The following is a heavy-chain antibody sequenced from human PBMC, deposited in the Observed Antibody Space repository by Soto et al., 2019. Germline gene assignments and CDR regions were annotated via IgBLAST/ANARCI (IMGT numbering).Heavy chain of an antibody. Sequence: QVQLVQSGAEVKKPGASVKVSCKASGYNFTTDGISWVRQAPGQGLEWVGWISAYNGNTKSAQNFQGRVTMTTDTSTNTAYMELRSLSSDDTAVYYCTREVEPSADFDSWGQGTLVTVSA. CDR3: TREVEPSADFDS. J-gene: IGHJ4*02. CDR2: ISAYNGNT. CDR1: GYNFTTDG. V-gene: IGHV1-18*04.